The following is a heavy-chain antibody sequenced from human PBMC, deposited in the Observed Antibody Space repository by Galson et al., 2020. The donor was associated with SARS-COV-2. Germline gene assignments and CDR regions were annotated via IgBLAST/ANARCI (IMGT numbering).Heavy chain of an antibody. CDR1: GFTFSSYA. CDR3: AIGTAVAGNIFDY. Sequence: GESLKISCAAPGFTFSSYALSWVRQAPGKGLELVSAISGSGGSKYYADSVKGRFTISRDNSKNTLYLQMNSLRAEDTAVYYCAIGTAVAGNIFDYWGQGTLVTVSS. D-gene: IGHD6-19*01. J-gene: IGHJ4*02. V-gene: IGHV3-23*01. CDR2: ISGSGGSK.